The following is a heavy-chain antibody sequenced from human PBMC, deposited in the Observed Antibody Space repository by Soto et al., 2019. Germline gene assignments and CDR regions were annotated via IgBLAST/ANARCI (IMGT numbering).Heavy chain of an antibody. CDR2: ISGSGGSR. V-gene: IGHV3-23*01. J-gene: IGHJ4*02. CDR3: AKDRAYSSGIYDY. CDR1: ALTLSRDS. D-gene: IGHD3-10*01. Sequence: PEVSLRRPCAPSALTLSRDSMSRFRHAHGRGLEWVSAISGSGGSRYYADSVKGRVTISRDNSKNTLYLQMNSLRAEDTAVYYCAKDRAYSSGIYDYWGQGTLVSVSS.